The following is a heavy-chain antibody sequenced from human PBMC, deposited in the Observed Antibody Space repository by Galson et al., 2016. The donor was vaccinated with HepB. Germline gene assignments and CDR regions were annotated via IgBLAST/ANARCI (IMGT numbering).Heavy chain of an antibody. J-gene: IGHJ3*01. Sequence: SETLSLTCTVSGGSITSDYWWTWVRQPPGKGLEWIGESYHSGITNFSPSLKSRVTISIDKSKDRFSLRLTSVTAADTAVYYCAKTGHTSGWGRAFEVWGQGTKVIVSS. D-gene: IGHD6-19*01. CDR3: AKTGHTSGWGRAFEV. V-gene: IGHV4-4*02. CDR1: GGSITSDYW. CDR2: SYHSGIT.